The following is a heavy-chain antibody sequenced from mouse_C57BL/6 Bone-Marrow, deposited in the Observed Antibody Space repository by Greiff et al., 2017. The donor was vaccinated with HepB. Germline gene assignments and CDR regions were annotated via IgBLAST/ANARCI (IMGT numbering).Heavy chain of an antibody. Sequence: DVKLQESGPGLVKPSQTVFLTCTVTGISITTGNYRWSWTRQFPGNKLEWIGYIYYSGTITYNPSLTSRTTITRDTPKNQFFLEMNSLTAEDTATYYCAREDPGYFDVWGTGTTVTVSS. J-gene: IGHJ1*03. CDR3: AREDPGYFDV. CDR2: IYYSGTI. V-gene: IGHV3-5*01. CDR1: GISITTGNYR.